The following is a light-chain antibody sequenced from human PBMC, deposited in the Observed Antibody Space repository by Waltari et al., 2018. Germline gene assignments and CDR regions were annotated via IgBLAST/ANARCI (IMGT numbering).Light chain of an antibody. V-gene: IGKV2-30*02. J-gene: IGKJ2*01. CDR1: QSLVHSDGTTY. Sequence: DVALTQSPLSLPVTLGQPASISCRSTQSLVHSDGTTYLNWFQQRPGQSPRRVIYKVSNRDSGVPDRFSGSGSGPDFTLKISRVEAEDVGAVYYCMQATQWPYTFGQGTKLDVK. CDR2: KVS. CDR3: MQATQWPYT.